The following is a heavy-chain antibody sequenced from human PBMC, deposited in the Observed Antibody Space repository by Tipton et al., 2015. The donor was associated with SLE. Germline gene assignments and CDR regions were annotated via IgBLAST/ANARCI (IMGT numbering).Heavy chain of an antibody. V-gene: IGHV4-59*12. CDR3: ASGGKRRPVLAPAVEV. CDR1: GASINSDY. Sequence: TLSLTCSVSGASINSDYWSWIRQPPGKGLEWIGYISDSGSTKYNPSLKSRVIISEDASKTQFSLKLTSVTAADTAVYYCASGGKRRPVLAPAVEVWGQGTLVTVSS. CDR2: ISDSGST. J-gene: IGHJ4*02. D-gene: IGHD2-15*01.